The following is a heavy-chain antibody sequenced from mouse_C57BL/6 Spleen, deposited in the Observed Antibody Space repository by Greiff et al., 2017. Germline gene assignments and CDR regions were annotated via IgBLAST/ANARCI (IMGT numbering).Heavy chain of an antibody. J-gene: IGHJ4*01. CDR2: IYPGDGDT. D-gene: IGHD2-2*01. V-gene: IGHV1-82*01. CDR3: ARAGAMVYYYAMDY. Sequence: VQLQESGPELVKPGASVKISCKASGYAFSSSWMNWVKQRPGKGLEWIGRIYPGDGDTNYNGKFKGKATLTADKSSSTAYMQLSSLTSEDSAVYFCARAGAMVYYYAMDYWGQGTSVTVSS. CDR1: GYAFSSSW.